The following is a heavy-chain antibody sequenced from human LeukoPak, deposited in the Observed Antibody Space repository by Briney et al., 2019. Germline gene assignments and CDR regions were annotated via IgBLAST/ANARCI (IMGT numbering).Heavy chain of an antibody. D-gene: IGHD3-10*01. CDR1: GFTFINYG. V-gene: IGHV3-30*02. J-gene: IGHJ4*02. Sequence: PGGSLRLSCAASGFTFINYGMHWVRQAPGKGLEWVAFIQSDGVDKYYRDSVKGRFSISRDNSKNTLYLQMNSLRAEDTAVYYCAKEGFYGSGSYYEVDYWGQGTLVTVSS. CDR2: IQSDGVDK. CDR3: AKEGFYGSGSYYEVDY.